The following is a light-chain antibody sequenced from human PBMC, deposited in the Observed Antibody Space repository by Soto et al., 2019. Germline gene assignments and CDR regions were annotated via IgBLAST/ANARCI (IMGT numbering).Light chain of an antibody. CDR3: QQYNSYWT. CDR1: QGIGDD. V-gene: IGKV1-17*01. J-gene: IGKJ1*01. CDR2: DAS. Sequence: DIQMTQSPSSLSASVGDRVTINCRASQGIGDDLGWYQQKPVKAPKLLIYDASSLESAVPSRFSGSGSGTEFTLNISSLQPDDFATYYCQQYNSYWTFGQGTKVDIK.